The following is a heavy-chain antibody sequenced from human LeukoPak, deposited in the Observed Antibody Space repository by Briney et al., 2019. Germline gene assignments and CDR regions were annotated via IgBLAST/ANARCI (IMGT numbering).Heavy chain of an antibody. D-gene: IGHD3-22*01. Sequence: ASVKVSCKASGYTFTGYYMHWVRQAPGQGLEWMGWINPNSGGTNYAQKFQGWVTMTRDTSISTAYMGLSRLRSDDTAVYYCARAGPAITMIVEYYFDYWGQGTLVTVSS. CDR3: ARAGPAITMIVEYYFDY. CDR1: GYTFTGYY. J-gene: IGHJ4*02. V-gene: IGHV1-2*04. CDR2: INPNSGGT.